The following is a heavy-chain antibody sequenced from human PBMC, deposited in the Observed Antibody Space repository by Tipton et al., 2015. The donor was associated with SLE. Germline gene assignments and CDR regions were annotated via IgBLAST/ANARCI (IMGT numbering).Heavy chain of an antibody. Sequence: GSLRLSCEASGFPFSTYWMHWVRQAPGKGLVWVSRINSDGSSTAYADSVKGRFTISRDNAENTLFLQMNSLRAEDTAVYYCARDLSGGYGSGTHDHWGQGTLVSVSS. V-gene: IGHV3-74*01. CDR1: GFPFSTYW. CDR3: ARDLSGGYGSGTHDH. D-gene: IGHD3-10*01. J-gene: IGHJ4*02. CDR2: INSDGSST.